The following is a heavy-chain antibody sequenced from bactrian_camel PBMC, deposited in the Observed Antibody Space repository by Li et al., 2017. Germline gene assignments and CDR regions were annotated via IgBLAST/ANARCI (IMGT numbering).Heavy chain of an antibody. CDR1: GYTFRC. CDR3: AAARGRNLEGRGRCTLGFEW. CDR2: VAMDGST. D-gene: IGHD1*01. V-gene: IGHV3S53*01. Sequence: VQLVESGGGSAQAGGSLRLSCAVTGYTFRCMAWFRQVTGREREAVASVAMDGSTSYIDSVKGRFTISRDNAKNALYLQMNALKPEDSAMYYCAAARGRNLEGRGRCTLGFEWWGQGTQVTV. J-gene: IGHJ4*01.